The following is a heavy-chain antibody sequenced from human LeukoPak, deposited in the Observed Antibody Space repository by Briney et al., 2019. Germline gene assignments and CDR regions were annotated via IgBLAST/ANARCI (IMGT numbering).Heavy chain of an antibody. V-gene: IGHV3-9*01. D-gene: IGHD5-18*01. Sequence: GGSLRLSCAASGFTFDDYAMHWVRQAPGKGLEWVSGISWNSGSIGYADSVKGRFTISRDNAKNSLYLQMNSLRAEDTAVYYCAKDSGNSYGGEYYFDYWGQGTLVTVSS. CDR2: ISWNSGSI. CDR3: AKDSGNSYGGEYYFDY. J-gene: IGHJ4*02. CDR1: GFTFDDYA.